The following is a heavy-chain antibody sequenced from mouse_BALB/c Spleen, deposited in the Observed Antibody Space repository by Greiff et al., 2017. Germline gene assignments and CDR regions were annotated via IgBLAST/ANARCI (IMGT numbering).Heavy chain of an antibody. D-gene: IGHD1-1*01. CDR2: IYPSDSYT. V-gene: IGHV1-69*02. CDR1: GYTFTSYW. Sequence: QVQLQQPGAELVRPGASVKLSCKASGYTFTSYWINWVKQRPGQGLEWIGNIYPSDSYTNYNQKFKDKATLTVDKSSSTAYMQLSSPTSEDSAVYYCTRSRYGRAMDYWGQGTSVTVSS. J-gene: IGHJ4*01. CDR3: TRSRYGRAMDY.